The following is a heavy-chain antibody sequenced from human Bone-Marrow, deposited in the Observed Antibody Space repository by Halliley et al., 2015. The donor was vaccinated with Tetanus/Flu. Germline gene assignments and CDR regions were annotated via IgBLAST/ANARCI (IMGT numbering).Heavy chain of an antibody. V-gene: IGHV3-48*02. D-gene: IGHD5-18*01. CDR3: AREDTAMGLVF. CDR2: ISRTSNTI. J-gene: IGHJ4*02. Sequence: GLGWISYISRTSNTIYYADSVKGRFTISRDNDKNSLYLQMNSLRDEDTAVYYCAREDTAMGLVFWGQGALAPVSS.